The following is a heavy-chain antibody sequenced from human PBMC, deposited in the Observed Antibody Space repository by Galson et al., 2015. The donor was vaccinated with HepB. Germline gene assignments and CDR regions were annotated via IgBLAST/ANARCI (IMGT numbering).Heavy chain of an antibody. CDR2: IDPSDSYT. CDR3: AIHGYGSGSFYYYYYGMDV. J-gene: IGHJ6*02. CDR1: GYSFPSYW. Sequence: QSGAEVKKPGESLRISCTGSGYSFPSYWISWVRQMPGEGLEWMGRIDPSDSYTNYSPSFQGHVTISADKSISTAYLQWNSLKAADTAMYYCAIHGYGSGSFYYYYYGMDVWGQGTTVTVSS. V-gene: IGHV5-10-1*01. D-gene: IGHD3-10*01.